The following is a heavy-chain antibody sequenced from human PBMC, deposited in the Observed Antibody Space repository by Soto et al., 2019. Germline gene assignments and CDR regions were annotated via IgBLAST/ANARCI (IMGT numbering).Heavy chain of an antibody. CDR2: IYTSGIT. Sequence: GGSLRLSCAASGFTFSSYAMHWVRQAPGQGLEWVSVIYTSGITYYADSVKGRFTISRDNSKNTVYLQMDSLRDEDTAVYYCTRGTVHYTDTTGYFLYDYWGQGTLVTVSS. V-gene: IGHV3-53*01. D-gene: IGHD3-22*01. CDR3: TRGTVHYTDTTGYFLYDY. J-gene: IGHJ4*02. CDR1: GFTFSSYA.